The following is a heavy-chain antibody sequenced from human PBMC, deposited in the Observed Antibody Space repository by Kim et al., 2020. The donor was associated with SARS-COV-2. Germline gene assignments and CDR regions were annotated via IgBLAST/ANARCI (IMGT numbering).Heavy chain of an antibody. J-gene: IGHJ4*02. CDR3: ARREGYSRWSIDY. D-gene: IGHD4-4*01. Sequence: YSPSFQGQGTISDDKAINTADLQWSSLKASDTAMYYCARREGYSRWSIDYWGQGTLVTVSS. V-gene: IGHV5-51*01.